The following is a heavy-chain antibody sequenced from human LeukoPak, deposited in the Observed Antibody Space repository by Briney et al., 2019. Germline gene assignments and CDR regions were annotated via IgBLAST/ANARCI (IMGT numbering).Heavy chain of an antibody. J-gene: IGHJ5*02. CDR3: AKGSRYCSSTSCLFRPFDP. D-gene: IGHD2-2*01. CDR1: GFTFSSYG. CDR2: ISYDGSNK. V-gene: IGHV3-30*18. Sequence: GESLRLSCAASGFTFSSYGMHWVRQAPGKGLEWVAVISYDGSNKYYADSVKGRFTISRDNSKNTLYLQMNSLRAEGTAVYYCAKGSRYCSSTSCLFRPFDPWGQGTLVTVSS.